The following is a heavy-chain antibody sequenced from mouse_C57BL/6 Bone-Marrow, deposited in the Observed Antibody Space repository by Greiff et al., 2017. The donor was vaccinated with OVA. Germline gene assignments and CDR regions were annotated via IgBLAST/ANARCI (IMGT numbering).Heavy chain of an antibody. CDR1: GYAFSSSW. CDR2: IYPGDGDT. J-gene: IGHJ4*01. D-gene: IGHD4-1*01. CDR3: AGTGTSMDY. V-gene: IGHV1-82*01. Sequence: VMLVESGPELVKPGASVKISCKASGYAFSSSWMNWVKQRPGKGLEWIGRIYPGDGDTNYNGKFKGKATLTADKSSSTAYMQLSSLTSEDSAVYFCAGTGTSMDYWGQGTSVTVSS.